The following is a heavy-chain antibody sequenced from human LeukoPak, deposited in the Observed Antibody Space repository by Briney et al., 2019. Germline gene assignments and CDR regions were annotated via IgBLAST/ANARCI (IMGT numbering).Heavy chain of an antibody. D-gene: IGHD3-10*01. V-gene: IGHV4-34*01. CDR3: ARGRVINYGSGIVH. CDR2: INHSGST. Sequence: SETLSLPCAVYGGSFSGYYWSWIRQPPGKGLEWIGEINHSGSTNYNPSLKSRVTISVDTSKNQFSLKLSSVAAADTAVYYCARGRVINYGSGIVHWGQGTLVTVSS. CDR1: GGSFSGYY. J-gene: IGHJ4*02.